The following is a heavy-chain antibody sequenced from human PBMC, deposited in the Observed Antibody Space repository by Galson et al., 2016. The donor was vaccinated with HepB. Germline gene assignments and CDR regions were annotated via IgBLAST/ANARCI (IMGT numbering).Heavy chain of an antibody. CDR3: ARDFRGRESYNGFDI. Sequence: SLRLSCATSGFTFRNFDMSWVRQAPGKGLEWVSTISATGATTYYSDAVEGRFYISRDTSTNTVSLQMSSLRAEDTATYYCARDFRGRESYNGFDIWGQGTMVTVSS. D-gene: IGHD3-16*01. V-gene: IGHV3-23*01. CDR2: ISATGATT. CDR1: GFTFRNFD. J-gene: IGHJ3*02.